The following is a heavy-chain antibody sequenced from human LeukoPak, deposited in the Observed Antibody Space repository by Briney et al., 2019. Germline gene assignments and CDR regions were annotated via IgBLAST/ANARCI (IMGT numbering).Heavy chain of an antibody. J-gene: IGHJ4*02. V-gene: IGHV3-23*01. Sequence: GRSLRLSCAASGFTFSSYGMHWVRQAPGKGLEWVSAISGSGGSTYYADSVKGRFTISRDNSKNTLYLQMNSLRAEDTAVYYCAKSSGYYGSGSYSYFDYWGQGTLVTVSS. CDR1: GFTFSSYG. CDR2: ISGSGGST. CDR3: AKSSGYYGSGSYSYFDY. D-gene: IGHD3-10*01.